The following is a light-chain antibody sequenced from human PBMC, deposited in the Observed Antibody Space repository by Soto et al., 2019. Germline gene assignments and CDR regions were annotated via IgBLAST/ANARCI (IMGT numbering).Light chain of an antibody. CDR2: RAS. Sequence: EKVLTKSPVTLSVSLRERATLSCRASQSITTNLAWYLQKPGQAPRLLIFRASNRATGIPARSSGSGSGTEFPLTSSSLQSEDSAFYYCQQYNDWPPLTFGGGTKVEI. J-gene: IGKJ4*01. CDR3: QQYNDWPPLT. V-gene: IGKV3-15*01. CDR1: QSITTN.